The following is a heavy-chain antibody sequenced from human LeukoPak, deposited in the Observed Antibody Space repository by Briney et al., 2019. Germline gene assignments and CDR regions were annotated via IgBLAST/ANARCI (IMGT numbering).Heavy chain of an antibody. J-gene: IGHJ4*02. V-gene: IGHV3-23*01. Sequence: GGSLRLSCSASGFSFGNYAMTWVRQAPGKGLDWVSVITGRDGSTFYADSVKGRFTISRDYIKNALYLQMNSLRAEDTAVYFCAKETSESGFLDSWGQGTLVTVSS. CDR3: AKETSESGFLDS. D-gene: IGHD3-10*01. CDR1: GFSFGNYA. CDR2: ITGRDGST.